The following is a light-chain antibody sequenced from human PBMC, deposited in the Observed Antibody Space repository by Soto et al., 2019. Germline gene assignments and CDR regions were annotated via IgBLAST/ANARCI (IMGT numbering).Light chain of an antibody. CDR1: QSISSY. V-gene: IGKV1-39*01. Sequence: DIQMTQSPSSLSASVGDRVTISCRASQSISSYLNWYQHKPGRAPKLLIYAASHLQPGVPSRFSGSASGTYLLLTITSLQPKIFATDSGKRSNITPYTFGQGTKLEHK. CDR3: KRSNITPYT. CDR2: AAS. J-gene: IGKJ2*01.